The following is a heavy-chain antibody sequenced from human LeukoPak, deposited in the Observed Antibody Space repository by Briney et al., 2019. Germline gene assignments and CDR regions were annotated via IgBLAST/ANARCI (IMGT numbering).Heavy chain of an antibody. D-gene: IGHD6-19*01. CDR1: GYSISSGYY. CDR3: AREGQWLVGRPYDY. CDR2: IYHSGST. J-gene: IGHJ4*02. V-gene: IGHV4-38-2*02. Sequence: PSETLSLTCTVSGYSISSGYYWGWIRQPPGKGLEWIGSIYHSGSTYYNPSLKSRVTISVDTSKNQFSLKLSSVTAADTAVYYCAREGQWLVGRPYDYWGQGTLVTVS.